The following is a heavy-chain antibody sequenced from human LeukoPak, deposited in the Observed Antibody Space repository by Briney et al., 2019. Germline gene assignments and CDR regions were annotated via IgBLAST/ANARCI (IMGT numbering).Heavy chain of an antibody. V-gene: IGHV3-9*01. Sequence: GGSLRLSCAASGFTFDDYAMHWVRQAPGKGLEWVSGISWNSGSIGYADSVKGRFTISRDNAKNSLYLQMNSLRAEDTALYYCAKDIYSGSYWGVDIWGQGTMVTVSS. CDR1: GFTFDDYA. CDR2: ISWNSGSI. J-gene: IGHJ3*02. CDR3: AKDIYSGSYWGVDI. D-gene: IGHD1-26*01.